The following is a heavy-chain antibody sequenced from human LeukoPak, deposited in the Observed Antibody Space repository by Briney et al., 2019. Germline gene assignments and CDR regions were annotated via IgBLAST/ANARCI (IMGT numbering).Heavy chain of an antibody. D-gene: IGHD6-25*01. CDR1: GFTFSSHW. CDR2: IKDDGSHT. CDR3: ARGSGIITGIDE. V-gene: IGHV3-74*01. Sequence: GGSLRLSCAASGFTFSSHWMHWVRQAPGKGLVWVSRIKDDGSHTNYADSVKGRFTISRDNAKNTLSLQMHSLRAEDTAVYYCARGSGIITGIDEWGQGTLVTVSS. J-gene: IGHJ4*02.